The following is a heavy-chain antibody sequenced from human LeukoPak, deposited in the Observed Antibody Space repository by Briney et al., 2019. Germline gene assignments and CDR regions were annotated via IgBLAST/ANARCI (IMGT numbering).Heavy chain of an antibody. CDR2: IYYSGST. D-gene: IGHD6-13*01. CDR1: GVSISSGGYY. CDR3: ARDRWKSSSWDYYGMDV. V-gene: IGHV4-31*03. J-gene: IGHJ6*02. Sequence: SETLSLTCTVFGVSISSGGYYWSWIRQHPGKGLEWIGYIYYSGSTYYNPSLKSRVTISVDTSKNQFSLKLSSVTAADTAVYYCARDRWKSSSWDYYGMDVWGQGATVTVSS.